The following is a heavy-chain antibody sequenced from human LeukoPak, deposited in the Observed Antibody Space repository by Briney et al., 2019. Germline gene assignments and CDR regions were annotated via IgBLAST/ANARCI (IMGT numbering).Heavy chain of an antibody. CDR1: GGSFRGYY. J-gene: IGHJ4*02. V-gene: IGHV4-34*01. CDR3: ARVGRQLVLDY. Sequence: TASETLSLTCAVYGGSFRGYYWSWIRQPPGKGLEWIGEINYSGSTNYNPSLKSRVTISVDTSKNQFSLNLSSVTAADTAVYYCARVGRQLVLDYWGRGTLVTVSS. D-gene: IGHD6-6*01. CDR2: INYSGST.